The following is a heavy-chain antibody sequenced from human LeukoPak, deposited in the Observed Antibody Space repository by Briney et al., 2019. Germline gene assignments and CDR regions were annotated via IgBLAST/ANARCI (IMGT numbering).Heavy chain of an antibody. CDR1: GYSFTSYW. D-gene: IGHD3-22*01. Sequence: GESLKISCKGSGYSFTSYWIGWVRQMPGKGLEWMGIIYPGDSDTRYSPSFQGQVTISADKSISTAYLQWSSLKASDTAMYYCARRRVANYYDSSGWHQPFDAFDIWGQGTMVTVSS. J-gene: IGHJ3*02. V-gene: IGHV5-51*01. CDR2: IYPGDSDT. CDR3: ARRRVANYYDSSGWHQPFDAFDI.